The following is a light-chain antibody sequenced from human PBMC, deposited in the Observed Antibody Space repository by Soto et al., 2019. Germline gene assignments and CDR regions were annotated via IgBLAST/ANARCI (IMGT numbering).Light chain of an antibody. CDR3: CSYAGSHTWV. CDR1: SSDVGGYNY. Sequence: QSALTQPRSVSESPGQSVTISCSATSSDVGGYNYVSWYQQHPGTAPKLMIYDVNKRPSGVPDRFSGSKSGSTASLTISGLQTEDEADYYCCSYAGSHTWVFGGGTKVTVL. V-gene: IGLV2-11*01. J-gene: IGLJ3*02. CDR2: DVN.